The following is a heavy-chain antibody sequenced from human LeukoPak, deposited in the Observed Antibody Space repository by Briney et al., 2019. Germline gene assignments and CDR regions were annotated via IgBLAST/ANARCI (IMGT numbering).Heavy chain of an antibody. CDR1: GFTFSSYA. V-gene: IGHV3-23*01. CDR2: ISGSGGST. D-gene: IGHD1-26*01. J-gene: IGHJ4*02. Sequence: GGSLRLSCAASGFTFSSYAMSWVRQAPGKGLEWVSAISGSGGSTYYADSMKGRFTISRDNSKNTLYLQMNSLRAEDTAVYYCAKSDGSSTTPFDYWGQGTLVTVSS. CDR3: AKSDGSSTTPFDY.